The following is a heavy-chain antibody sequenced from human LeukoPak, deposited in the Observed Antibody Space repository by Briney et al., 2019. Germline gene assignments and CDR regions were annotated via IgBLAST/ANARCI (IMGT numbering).Heavy chain of an antibody. CDR3: AREIRGFFDY. CDR1: GFTFSSYA. J-gene: IGHJ4*02. V-gene: IGHV3-23*01. Sequence: GGSLRLSCAASGFTFSSYAMSWVRQAPGKGLGWVSAISGSGGSTYYADSVKGRFTISRDNAKNSLYLQMNSLRAEDTAVYYCAREIRGFFDYWGQGTLVTVSS. D-gene: IGHD3-10*01. CDR2: ISGSGGST.